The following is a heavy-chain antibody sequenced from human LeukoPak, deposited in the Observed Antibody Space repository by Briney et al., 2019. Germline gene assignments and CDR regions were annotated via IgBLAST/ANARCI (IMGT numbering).Heavy chain of an antibody. J-gene: IGHJ3*02. D-gene: IGHD4-17*01. CDR2: IKQDGSER. CDR1: GFTIGSYR. V-gene: IGHV3-7*01. CDR3: ARGLYGAFEI. Sequence: GGSLRLSCAASGFTIGSYRMTWVRQAPGKGLAWVADIKQDGSERYDVGSVKGRFTIFRDNTKNSLYLQMNSLRAVDTSVYYCARGLYGAFEIWGQGTMVTVSS.